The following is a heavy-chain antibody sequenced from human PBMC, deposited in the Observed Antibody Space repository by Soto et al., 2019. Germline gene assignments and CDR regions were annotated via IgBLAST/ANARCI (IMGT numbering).Heavy chain of an antibody. D-gene: IGHD6-19*01. CDR3: ANPRSSLQWPPFDP. Sequence: QVKLVESGGGVVQPGRSLRLSCAASGFTFSSYGMHWVRQAPGKGLEWVAVISPDGSNKDYADSVRGRFTISRENSKSPLSLQTNGLRVEDTAVYYSANPRSSLQWPPFDPWGHGTLVTVSS. CDR2: ISPDGSNK. CDR1: GFTFSSYG. J-gene: IGHJ5*02. V-gene: IGHV3-30*18.